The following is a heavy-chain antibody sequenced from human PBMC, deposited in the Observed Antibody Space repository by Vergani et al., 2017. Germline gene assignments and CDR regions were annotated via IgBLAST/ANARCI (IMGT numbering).Heavy chain of an antibody. Sequence: EVQLLESGGGLVQPGGSLRLSCAASGFTFSSYVMSWVRQAPGKGLECVSIISGSGGSTFYADSVKGRFIISRDNSKNTLYLQINSLRAEDTAVYYCVKEKIDLGSYFFDSWGHGILVTVSS. V-gene: IGHV3-23*01. CDR1: GFTFSSYV. CDR3: VKEKIDLGSYFFDS. D-gene: IGHD2/OR15-2a*01. CDR2: ISGSGGST. J-gene: IGHJ4*01.